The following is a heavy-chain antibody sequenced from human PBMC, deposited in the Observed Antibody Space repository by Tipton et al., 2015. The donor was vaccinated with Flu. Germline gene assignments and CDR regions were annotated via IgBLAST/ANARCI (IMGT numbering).Heavy chain of an antibody. CDR3: ARAVVYYDGSGTIDY. J-gene: IGHJ4*02. CDR1: GGSISSYY. V-gene: IGHV4-59*01. CDR2: IYSSGST. D-gene: IGHD3-22*01. Sequence: TLSLTCTVSGGSISSYYWSWIRPPPGKGLEWIGYIYSSGSTNYNPTLKSRVTISVDTSKNQFSLKLSSVNAADTAVYYCARAVVYYDGSGTIDYWGQGTLVTVSS.